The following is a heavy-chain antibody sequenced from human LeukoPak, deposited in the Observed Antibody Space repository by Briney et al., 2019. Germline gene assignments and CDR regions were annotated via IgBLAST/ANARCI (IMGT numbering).Heavy chain of an antibody. CDR1: GLTFINYW. D-gene: IGHD2-8*02. Sequence: GGSLRLSCAGSGLTFINYWMTWVRQVPGRGLEWVANINRDGSGKYYLPSVRGRFTISKDDAKDSLYLQMDSLRPEDTAIYYCARVEYTGNGNLYWGQGTLVTVSS. V-gene: IGHV3-7*01. CDR2: INRDGSGK. J-gene: IGHJ4*02. CDR3: ARVEYTGNGNLY.